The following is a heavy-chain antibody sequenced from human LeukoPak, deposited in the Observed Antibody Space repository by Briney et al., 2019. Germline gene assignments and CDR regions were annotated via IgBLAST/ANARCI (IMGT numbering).Heavy chain of an antibody. J-gene: IGHJ3*02. V-gene: IGHV3-23*01. CDR3: AKSRLSGINDAFDI. D-gene: IGHD1-26*01. CDR2: INGSAGIT. Sequence: GGSLRLSCEASGLTFSTFGMPWVRQAPGKGLEWVSCINGSAGITFYADSVKGRFTISRDNSKNTVYLQMNSLRAEDTALYYCAKSRLSGINDAFDIWGQGTMVTVSS. CDR1: GLTFSTFG.